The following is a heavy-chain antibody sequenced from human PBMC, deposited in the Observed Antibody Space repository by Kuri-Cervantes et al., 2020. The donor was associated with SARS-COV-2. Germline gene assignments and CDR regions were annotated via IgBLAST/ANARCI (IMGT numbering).Heavy chain of an antibody. V-gene: IGHV4-39*01. J-gene: IGHJ4*02. CDR1: GGSISSSSYY. CDR3: ARGSNYDFWSGYSTFDY. CDR2: IYYSGST. Sequence: GSLRLSCTVSGGSISSSSYYWGWIRQPPGKGLEWIGSIYYSGSTYYNPSLKSRVTISVDTSKNQFSLKLSSVTAADTAVYYCARGSNYDFWSGYSTFDYWGQGTLVTVSS. D-gene: IGHD3-3*01.